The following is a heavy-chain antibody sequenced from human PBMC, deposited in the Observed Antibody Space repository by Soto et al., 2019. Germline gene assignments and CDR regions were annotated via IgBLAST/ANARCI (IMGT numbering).Heavy chain of an antibody. CDR1: GYTFTSYG. CDR3: ESSHLLFFSSTSCYNYYYYGMDV. D-gene: IGHD2-2*02. Sequence: GASVKVSCKASGYTFTSYGISWVRQAPGQGLEWMGWISAYNGNTNYAQKLQGRVTMTTDTSTSTAYKELRSLRTDDTAVYYSESSHLLFFSSTSCYNYYYYGMDVWGQGTTVTVSS. V-gene: IGHV1-18*04. J-gene: IGHJ6*02. CDR2: ISAYNGNT.